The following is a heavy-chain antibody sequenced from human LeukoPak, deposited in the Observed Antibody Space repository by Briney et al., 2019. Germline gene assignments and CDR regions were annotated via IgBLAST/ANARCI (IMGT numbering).Heavy chain of an antibody. Sequence: PGGSLRLSCAASGFTFSSYSMNWVRQAPGKGLEWVSSISSSSSYIYYADSVKGRFTISRDNAKNSLYPQMNSLRAEDTAVYYCARVYSPMIVVDTPGYWGQGTLVTVSS. CDR1: GFTFSSYS. V-gene: IGHV3-21*01. CDR3: ARVYSPMIVVDTPGY. CDR2: ISSSSSYI. D-gene: IGHD3-22*01. J-gene: IGHJ4*02.